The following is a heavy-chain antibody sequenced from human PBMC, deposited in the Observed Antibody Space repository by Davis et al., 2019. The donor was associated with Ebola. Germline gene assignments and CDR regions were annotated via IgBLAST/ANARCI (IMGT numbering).Heavy chain of an antibody. CDR1: GFSFKTYG. Sequence: PGGSLRLSCAASGFSFKTYGMHWVRQAPGKGLEWLAVIWYDGSREFIADSMKGRFPISRDNSRNTLFLQVNSLRVEDTAVYYCARDPAIGQPLSTFDVWGQGTTVTVAS. V-gene: IGHV3-33*01. CDR3: ARDPAIGQPLSTFDV. D-gene: IGHD1-14*01. CDR2: IWYDGSRE. J-gene: IGHJ3*01.